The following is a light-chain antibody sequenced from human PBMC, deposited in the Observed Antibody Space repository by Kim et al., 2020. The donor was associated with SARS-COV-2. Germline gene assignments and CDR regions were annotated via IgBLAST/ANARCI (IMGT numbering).Light chain of an antibody. CDR2: GAS. Sequence: EIVMTQSPATLSVSPGERTTLSCGATQSVSTNLAWYQQKPGQAPRLLIYGASTRATGIPARFSGSGSETEFTLTISSLQSEDFAVYYCQQYHKWPITFGQGTRLEIK. CDR1: QSVSTN. V-gene: IGKV3-15*01. CDR3: QQYHKWPIT. J-gene: IGKJ5*01.